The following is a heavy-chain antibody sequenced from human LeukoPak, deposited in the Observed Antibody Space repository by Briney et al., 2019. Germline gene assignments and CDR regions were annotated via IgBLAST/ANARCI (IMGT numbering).Heavy chain of an antibody. CDR1: GFTFSDYY. D-gene: IGHD6-13*01. Sequence: GGSLRLSCAASGFTFSDYYMSWICQAPGKGLEWVSYISSSGSTIYYADSVKGRFTISRDNAKNSLYLQMNSLRAEDTAVYYCAKYGRSTWFYLDSWGQGTLVTVSS. CDR3: AKYGRSTWFYLDS. V-gene: IGHV3-11*01. J-gene: IGHJ4*02. CDR2: ISSSGSTI.